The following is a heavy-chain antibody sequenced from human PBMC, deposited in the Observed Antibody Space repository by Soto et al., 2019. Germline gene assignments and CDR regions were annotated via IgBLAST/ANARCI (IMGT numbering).Heavy chain of an antibody. V-gene: IGHV4-4*02. CDR1: GGSISSSNW. CDR2: IYHSGST. J-gene: IGHJ6*02. Sequence: PSETLSLTCAVSGGSISSSNWWSWVRQPPGKGLEWIGEIYHSGSTNYNLSLKSRVTISVDKSKNQFSLKLSSVTAADTAVYYRARLDKWQYYYYYGMDFWRQGTTGIFSS. CDR3: ARLDKWQYYYYYGMDF. D-gene: IGHD5-12*01.